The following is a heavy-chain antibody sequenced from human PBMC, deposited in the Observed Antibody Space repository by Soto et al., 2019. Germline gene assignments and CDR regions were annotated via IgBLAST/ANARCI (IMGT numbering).Heavy chain of an antibody. CDR1: GGTIYSGGYY. CDR2: IYYRGNT. Sequence: SETLSLTCTVSGGTIYSGGYYWSWIRQLPGEGLEWIGYIYYRGNTDYNPSLKSRGSISIDTSKNQFFLELSSVTAADTAIYYCARLFWSYYTSFDSWGQGALVTVSS. CDR3: ARLFWSYYTSFDS. D-gene: IGHD3-3*01. V-gene: IGHV4-31*03. J-gene: IGHJ4*02.